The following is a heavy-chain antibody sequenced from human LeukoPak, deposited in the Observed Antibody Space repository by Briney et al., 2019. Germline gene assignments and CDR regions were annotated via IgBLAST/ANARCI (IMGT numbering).Heavy chain of an antibody. CDR3: ARKTDGRYGDYEDY. D-gene: IGHD4-17*01. V-gene: IGHV3-33*01. Sequence: GRSLRLSCAASGFTFSSYGMHWVRQAPGKGLEWVAVIWYDGSNKYYADSVKGRFTISRDNSKNTLYLQMNSLRAEDTAVYYCARKTDGRYGDYEDYWGQGTLVTVSS. J-gene: IGHJ4*02. CDR2: IWYDGSNK. CDR1: GFTFSSYG.